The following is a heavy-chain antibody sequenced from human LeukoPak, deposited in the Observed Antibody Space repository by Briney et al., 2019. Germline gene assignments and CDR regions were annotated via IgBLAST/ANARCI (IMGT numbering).Heavy chain of an antibody. J-gene: IGHJ3*02. Sequence: GGSLRLSCAASEFTFSDYYMSWIRQAPGKGLEWVSSISSSSSYIYYADSVKGRFTISRDNAKNSLYLQMNSLRAEDTAVYYCARTAWGGVATDAFDIWGQGTMVTVSS. CDR2: ISSSSSYI. D-gene: IGHD5-12*01. CDR1: EFTFSDYY. CDR3: ARTAWGGVATDAFDI. V-gene: IGHV3-11*06.